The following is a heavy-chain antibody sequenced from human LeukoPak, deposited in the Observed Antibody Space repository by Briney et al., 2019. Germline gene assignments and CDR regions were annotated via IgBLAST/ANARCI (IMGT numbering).Heavy chain of an antibody. J-gene: IGHJ3*02. D-gene: IGHD6-19*01. Sequence: ASVKVSCKVSGYTLTELSMHWVRQAPGKGLEWMGGFDPEDGETIYAPKFQGRVTMTEDTSTDTAYMELSSLRSEDTAVYYCATRSEAVADPNDAFDIWGQGTMVTVSS. CDR3: ATRSEAVADPNDAFDI. V-gene: IGHV1-24*01. CDR1: GYTLTELS. CDR2: FDPEDGET.